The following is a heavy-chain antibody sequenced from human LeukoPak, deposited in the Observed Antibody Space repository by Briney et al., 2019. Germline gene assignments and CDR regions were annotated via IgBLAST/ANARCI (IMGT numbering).Heavy chain of an antibody. CDR2: IGGASTSI. J-gene: IGHJ4*02. Sequence: GGSLRLSCAASGFTFSRYSMNWVRQAPGKGLEWVSSIGGASTSIYYANSVKGRFTISRDNAKNSLSLQMNSLTAEDTAVYYCARENSEAFDYWGQGTLVTVPS. D-gene: IGHD1-26*01. CDR3: ARENSEAFDY. V-gene: IGHV3-21*01. CDR1: GFTFSRYS.